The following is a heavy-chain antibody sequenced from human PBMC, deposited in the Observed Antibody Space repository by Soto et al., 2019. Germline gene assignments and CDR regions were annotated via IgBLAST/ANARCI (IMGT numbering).Heavy chain of an antibody. CDR2: IRNPGYGGTT. D-gene: IGHD3-22*01. CDR3: VRGSFGYYGP. CDR1: GFSFGEYA. Sequence: GGSLRLSCTTSGFSFGEYAMTWVRQAPGKGLEWVGFIRNPGYGGTTEYATSVKGRFIISRDDSMSSAYLQLNSLKVDDSAVYYCVRGSFGYYGPWGQGTLVTVSS. V-gene: IGHV3-49*04. J-gene: IGHJ5*02.